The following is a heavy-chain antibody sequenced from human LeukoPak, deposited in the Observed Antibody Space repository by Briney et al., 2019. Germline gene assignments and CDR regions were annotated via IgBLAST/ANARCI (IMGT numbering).Heavy chain of an antibody. CDR3: VREGAVALKHFDL. Sequence: ASVKVSCKAFGFSLTNNYMHWVRQAPGQGLEWMGYMRPTDAYTGYAPKFQGRVTVTRDTSTNTLYMELSSLGSDDTAVYYCVREGAVALKHFDLWGQGTPLTVSS. CDR1: GFSLTNNY. CDR2: MRPTDAYT. J-gene: IGHJ4*02. D-gene: IGHD6-19*01. V-gene: IGHV1-46*01.